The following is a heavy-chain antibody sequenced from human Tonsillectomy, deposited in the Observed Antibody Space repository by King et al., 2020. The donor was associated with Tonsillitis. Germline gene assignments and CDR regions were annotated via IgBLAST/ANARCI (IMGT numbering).Heavy chain of an antibody. J-gene: IGHJ2*01. CDR1: GFTFSSYG. CDR3: AKCPTKFYNSTGYWFGNWYFDL. CDR2: ISYDGSNK. Sequence: EQLVESGGGVVQPGRSLRLSCTASGFTFSSYGMHWVRQAPGKGLEWVAVISYDGSNKYYADSVKGRFTISRDNSKNTLYLRMNSLRAEDTAVYYCAKCPTKFYNSTGYWFGNWYFDLWGRGTLVTVSS. V-gene: IGHV3-30*18. D-gene: IGHD3-22*01.